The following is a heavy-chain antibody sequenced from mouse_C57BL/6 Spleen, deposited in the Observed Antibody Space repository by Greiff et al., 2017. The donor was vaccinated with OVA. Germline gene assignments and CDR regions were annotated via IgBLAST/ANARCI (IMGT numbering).Heavy chain of an antibody. Sequence: VQLQQSGAELVRPGTSVKLSCKASGYTFTSYWMHWVKQRPGQGLEWIGVIDPSDSYTNYNQKFKGKATLTVDTSSSTAYMQLSSLTSEDSAVYYCARSGGYPYAMDYWGQGTSVTVSS. CDR2: IDPSDSYT. CDR1: GYTFTSYW. V-gene: IGHV1-59*01. D-gene: IGHD2-2*01. CDR3: ARSGGYPYAMDY. J-gene: IGHJ4*01.